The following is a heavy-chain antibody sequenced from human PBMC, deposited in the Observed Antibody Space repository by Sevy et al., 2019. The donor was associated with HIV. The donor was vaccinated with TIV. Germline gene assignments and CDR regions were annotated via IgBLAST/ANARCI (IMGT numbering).Heavy chain of an antibody. J-gene: IGHJ4*02. CDR1: GFLFDDYS. CDR3: AGDRRFFYQY. D-gene: IGHD3-10*01. V-gene: IGHV1-18*03. CDR2: IAGHSGDT. Sequence: ASVKVSCKTSGFLFDDYSIAWIRQAPGQGLEWLGRIAGHSGDTDYAEKFQGRVTMTTRPSTRTVYMELRSLNVDDMGVYYCAGDRRFFYQYWGQGTSVTVSS.